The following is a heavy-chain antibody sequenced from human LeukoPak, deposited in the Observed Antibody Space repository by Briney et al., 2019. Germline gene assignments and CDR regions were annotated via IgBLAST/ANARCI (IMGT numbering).Heavy chain of an antibody. CDR3: ASSDDAFDI. D-gene: IGHD3-10*01. CDR1: RFTFSDYY. Sequence: PGGSLRLSCAASRFTFSDYYMSWIRQAPGKGLEWVSYISSSGSTIYYADSVKGRFTISRDNAKNSLYLQMNRLRDEDTSVYYCASSDDAFDIWGQGTMVTVSS. CDR2: ISSSGSTI. J-gene: IGHJ3*02. V-gene: IGHV3-11*04.